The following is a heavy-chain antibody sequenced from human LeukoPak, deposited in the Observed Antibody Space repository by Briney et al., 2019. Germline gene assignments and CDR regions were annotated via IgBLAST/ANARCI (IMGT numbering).Heavy chain of an antibody. CDR1: DDSITMYY. Sequence: SETLSLTCSVSDDSITMYYWTWIRQPPGKGLEWIGYVDHTGSTNFNPSLNGRVSISRDTTKNLFSLRLRSVTAADTAVYYCARVRCSGGSCPYYYYYYYMDVWGKGTTVTVSS. CDR2: VDHTGST. V-gene: IGHV4-59*01. CDR3: ARVRCSGGSCPYYYYYYYMDV. D-gene: IGHD2-15*01. J-gene: IGHJ6*03.